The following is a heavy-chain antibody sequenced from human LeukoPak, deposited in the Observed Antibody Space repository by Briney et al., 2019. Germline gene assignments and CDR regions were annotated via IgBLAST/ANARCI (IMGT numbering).Heavy chain of an antibody. V-gene: IGHV1-69*13. CDR3: ARVPGSGSYFVANWFDP. Sequence: GASVKVSCKASGYTYTSYGISWVRQAPGQGLEWMGGIIPIFGTANYAQKFQGRVTITADESTSTAYMELSSLRSEDTAVYYCARVPGSGSYFVANWFDPWGQGTLVTVSS. D-gene: IGHD3-10*01. J-gene: IGHJ5*02. CDR1: GYTYTSYG. CDR2: IIPIFGTA.